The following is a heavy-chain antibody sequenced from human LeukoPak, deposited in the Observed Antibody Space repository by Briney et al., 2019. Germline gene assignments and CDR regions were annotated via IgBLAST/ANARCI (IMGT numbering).Heavy chain of an antibody. Sequence: PGGSLRLSCAASGFTFSSYAMSWVRQAPGKGLEWVSAISGSGGSTYYADSVKGRFTISRDNSKSMVYLQMDRLRAEDTAVYYCARCKGGWSDNFYGMDVWGQGTTVTVSS. V-gene: IGHV3-23*01. D-gene: IGHD6-19*01. CDR3: ARCKGGWSDNFYGMDV. J-gene: IGHJ6*02. CDR2: ISGSGGST. CDR1: GFTFSSYA.